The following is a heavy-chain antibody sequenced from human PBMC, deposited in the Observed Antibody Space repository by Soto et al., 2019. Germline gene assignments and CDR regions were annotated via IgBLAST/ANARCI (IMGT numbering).Heavy chain of an antibody. CDR3: ARDPYSSGYSADYYGMDV. J-gene: IGHJ6*02. CDR2: IIPIFGTA. CDR1: GGTFSSYA. V-gene: IGHV1-69*01. D-gene: IGHD3-22*01. Sequence: QVQLVQSGAEVKKPGSSVKVSCKASGGTFSSYAISWVRQAPGQGLEWMGGIIPIFGTANYAQKFQGRVTITADESTSTAYMELSSMRSEDTAVYYCARDPYSSGYSADYYGMDVWGQLTTVTVSS.